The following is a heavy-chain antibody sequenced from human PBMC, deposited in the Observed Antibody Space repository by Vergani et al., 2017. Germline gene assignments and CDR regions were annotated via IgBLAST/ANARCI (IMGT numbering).Heavy chain of an antibody. D-gene: IGHD2-15*01. J-gene: IGHJ3*01. CDR1: GFTFNSYA. V-gene: IGHV3-23*01. Sequence: QLLESGGGLIQPGGSLRLSCAASGFTFNSYAMTWVRQAPGKGLEWVSGINNNGRSTYYADSVTGRFTITRDNSKNTLYLQMTHLSAEDTATYFCSKVCGSNSCPYGGGAFDVWGHGTMVTVSS. CDR2: INNNGRST. CDR3: SKVCGSNSCPYGGGAFDV.